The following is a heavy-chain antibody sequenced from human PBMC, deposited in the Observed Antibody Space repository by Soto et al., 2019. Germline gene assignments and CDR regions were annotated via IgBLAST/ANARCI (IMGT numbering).Heavy chain of an antibody. CDR2: IIPIFGTA. CDR1: AGTFSTYA. D-gene: IGHD1-7*01. J-gene: IGHJ4*02. CDR3: ARDQTSSYNCNYRANFDY. V-gene: IGHV1-69*01. Sequence: QVQLVQSGAEVKKPGSSVKVSCQAYAGTFSTYAISWVRQAPGQGLEWMGGIIPIFGTANYAQKFQGRVTITADEATSTGYMERSSLRSEDTAVYYCARDQTSSYNCNYRANFDYWGQGTLVTVSS.